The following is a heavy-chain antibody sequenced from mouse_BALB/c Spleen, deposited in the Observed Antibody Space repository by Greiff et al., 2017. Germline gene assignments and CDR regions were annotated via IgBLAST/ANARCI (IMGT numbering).Heavy chain of an antibody. J-gene: IGHJ3*01. D-gene: IGHD2-10*02. Sequence: LQQSGSELVRPGASVKLSCTASGYTFTSYWMHWVKQRHGQGLEWFGNIYPGSGSTNYDEKFKSKGTLTVDTSSSTAYMHLSSLTSEDSAVYYCTRGEYGNYWAYWGQGTLVTVSA. CDR2: IYPGSGST. V-gene: IGHV1S22*01. CDR3: TRGEYGNYWAY. CDR1: GYTFTSYW.